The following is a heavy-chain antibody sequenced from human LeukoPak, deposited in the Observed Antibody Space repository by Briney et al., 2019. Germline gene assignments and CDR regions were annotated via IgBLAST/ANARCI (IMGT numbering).Heavy chain of an antibody. D-gene: IGHD4/OR15-4a*01. V-gene: IGHV3-23*01. CDR3: AKIGAYSYYYMDV. CDR2: ISYSGGST. CDR1: GFTFSTYA. Sequence: GGSLRLSCAASGFTFSTYALSWVRQAPGKGLEWLSAISYSGGSTYYADSVKGRFTISRDNSKNTLYLQMNSLRAEDTAVYYCAKIGAYSYYYMDVWGKGTTVTISS. J-gene: IGHJ6*03.